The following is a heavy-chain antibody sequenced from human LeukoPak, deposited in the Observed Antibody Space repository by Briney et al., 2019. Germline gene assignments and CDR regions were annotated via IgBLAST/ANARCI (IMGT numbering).Heavy chain of an antibody. D-gene: IGHD3-3*01. J-gene: IGHJ4*02. V-gene: IGHV3-74*01. CDR2: INGDGRIT. CDR1: GFTFSSYW. CDR3: GRGGDIWGGYIDY. Sequence: GGSLRLSCAASGFTFSSYWMHCVRQAPGEGLLWVSRINGDGRITTYADSVKGQFTISRDNAKNTLYLQMNSLRAEDTAVYYCGRGGDIWGGYIDYWGQGSLVTVSS.